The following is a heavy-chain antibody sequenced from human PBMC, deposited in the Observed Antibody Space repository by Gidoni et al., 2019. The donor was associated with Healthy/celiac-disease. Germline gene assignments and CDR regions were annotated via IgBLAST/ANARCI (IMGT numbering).Heavy chain of an antibody. CDR2: INAGHGNT. CDR3: ASDSSSVTIFGVVIQFHFDY. Sequence: RLEWKGWINAGHGNTKYSQKFQGRVTITRDTSASTAYMELSSLRSEDTAVYYCASDSSSVTIFGVVIQFHFDYWGQGTLVTVSS. J-gene: IGHJ4*02. D-gene: IGHD3-3*01. V-gene: IGHV1-3*01.